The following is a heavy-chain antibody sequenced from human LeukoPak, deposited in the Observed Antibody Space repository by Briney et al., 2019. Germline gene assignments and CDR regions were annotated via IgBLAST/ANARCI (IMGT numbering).Heavy chain of an antibody. CDR1: GFTFSSYI. CDR3: AEGPYYDILTGYSSDAFHI. D-gene: IGHD3-9*01. CDR2: ISSSSSTI. Sequence: GRSLRLSCAASGFTFSSYIMNWVRQAPGKGLEWVSYISSSSSTIYYADSVKGRFTISRDNAKNSLYLQMNSLRAEDTAVYYCAEGPYYDILTGYSSDAFHIWGQGTVVTVSS. V-gene: IGHV3-48*01. J-gene: IGHJ3*02.